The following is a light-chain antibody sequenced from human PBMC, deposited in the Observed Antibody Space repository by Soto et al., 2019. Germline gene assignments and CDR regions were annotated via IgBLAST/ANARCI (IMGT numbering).Light chain of an antibody. J-gene: IGKJ3*01. V-gene: IGKV1-6*01. CDR3: LQKDIYPFT. Sequence: AIQMTQSPSSLSASVGDRVTITCRASQGIRNDLDWFQQKPGKAPKLLIYAASNLQSGVPARFSGSGSGTDFTPTISSLQPEDFATYYCLQKDIYPFTFGPGTKVDIK. CDR1: QGIRND. CDR2: AAS.